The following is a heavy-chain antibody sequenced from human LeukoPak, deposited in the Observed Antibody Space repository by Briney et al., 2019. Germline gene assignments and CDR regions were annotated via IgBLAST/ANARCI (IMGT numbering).Heavy chain of an antibody. V-gene: IGHV1-46*01. D-gene: IGHD2-15*01. CDR3: AREGYCRGGTCYSFDY. Sequence: GESLKISCKGSGYTFTFYYIYWVRQAPGQGLEWMGIINPSGGSTSYAQKFQGRVTMTRDMSTSTVYMELSSLRFEDTAVYFCAREGYCRGGTCYSFDYWGQGTLVTVSS. CDR1: GYTFTFYY. J-gene: IGHJ4*02. CDR2: INPSGGST.